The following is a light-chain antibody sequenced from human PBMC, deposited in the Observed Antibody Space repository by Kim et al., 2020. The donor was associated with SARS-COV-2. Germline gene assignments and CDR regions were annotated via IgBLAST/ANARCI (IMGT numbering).Light chain of an antibody. Sequence: DIQMTQSPSTLSVSVGDRVTITCRASQSIGTWLAWYQQKPGKAPRLLIYEASNLDSGVPSRFSGSGSGTEFTLTISSLQTDDFATYHCQQYNRSPGLTFGGGTKVDIK. J-gene: IGKJ4*01. CDR1: QSIGTW. CDR3: QQYNRSPGLT. CDR2: EAS. V-gene: IGKV1-5*03.